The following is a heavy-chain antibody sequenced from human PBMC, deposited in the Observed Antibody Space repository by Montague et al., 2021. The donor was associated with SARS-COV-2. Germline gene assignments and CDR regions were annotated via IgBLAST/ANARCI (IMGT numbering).Heavy chain of an antibody. CDR1: GGSISRYY. D-gene: IGHD3-16*01. J-gene: IGHJ4*02. Sequence: SETLSLTCTVSGGSISRYYWNWIRQSPGKGLEWLGYFYYSRNTNYNPSLKGRLTISVDTSENQFSLNLRSVTAADTAVYYCARDSFESPLFFDYWGQGIWVTVSS. V-gene: IGHV4-59*01. CDR3: ARDSFESPLFFDY. CDR2: FYYSRNT.